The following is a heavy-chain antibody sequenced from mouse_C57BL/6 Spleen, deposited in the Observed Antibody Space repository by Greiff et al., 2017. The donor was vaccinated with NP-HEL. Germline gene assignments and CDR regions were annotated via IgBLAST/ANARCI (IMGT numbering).Heavy chain of an antibody. Sequence: EVQRVESGGGLVQPKGSLKLSCAASGFSFNTYAMNWVRQAPGKGLEWVARIRSKSNNYATYYADSVKDRFTISRDDSESMLYLQMNNLKTEDTARYYCVRRSYYGSSLVFDVWGTGTTVTVSS. J-gene: IGHJ1*03. CDR2: IRSKSNNYAT. D-gene: IGHD1-1*01. CDR3: VRRSYYGSSLVFDV. V-gene: IGHV10-1*01. CDR1: GFSFNTYA.